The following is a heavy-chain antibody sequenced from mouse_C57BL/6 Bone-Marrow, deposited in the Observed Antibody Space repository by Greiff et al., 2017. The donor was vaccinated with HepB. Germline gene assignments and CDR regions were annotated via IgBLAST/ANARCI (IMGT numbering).Heavy chain of an antibody. CDR2: IRNKANGYTT. Sequence: EVMLVESGGGLVQPGGSLSLSCAASGFTFTDYYMSWVRQPPGKALEWLGFIRNKANGYTTEYSASVKGRFTISRDNAQSILYLQMNALRAEDSATYYCARTGDYFDYGGQGKTLTVTA. CDR3: ARTGDYFDY. V-gene: IGHV7-3*01. J-gene: IGHJ2*01. CDR1: GFTFTDYY. D-gene: IGHD1-1*02.